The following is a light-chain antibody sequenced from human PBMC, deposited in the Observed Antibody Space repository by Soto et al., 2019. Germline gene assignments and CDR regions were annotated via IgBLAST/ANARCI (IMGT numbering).Light chain of an antibody. CDR2: QVT. Sequence: QSALTQPASVSGSPGQSITISCTGTSSDIGYYNYVSWFQQHPGKAPKLIISQVTNRPSGISTRFSGSKSGNTASLTISGLQAEDEADYYCSSYTSSSIYVFGTGTKATVL. CDR3: SSYTSSSIYV. CDR1: SSDIGYYNY. V-gene: IGLV2-14*01. J-gene: IGLJ1*01.